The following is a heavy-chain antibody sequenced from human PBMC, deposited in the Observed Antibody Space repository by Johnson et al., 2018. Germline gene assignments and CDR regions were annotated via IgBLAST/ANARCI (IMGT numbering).Heavy chain of an antibody. CDR2: ISSSSSTI. V-gene: IGHV3-48*02. Sequence: VQLVESGGGLVQPGGSLRLSCAASGFTFSSYSMNWVRQAPGKGLEWVSYISSSSSTIYYADSVKGRFTISRDNAKNSLYLQMNSLRDEDTAVYYCARDRSSGWYLTNYGMDVWGQGTTVTVSS. CDR1: GFTFSSYS. J-gene: IGHJ6*02. CDR3: ARDRSSGWYLTNYGMDV. D-gene: IGHD6-19*01.